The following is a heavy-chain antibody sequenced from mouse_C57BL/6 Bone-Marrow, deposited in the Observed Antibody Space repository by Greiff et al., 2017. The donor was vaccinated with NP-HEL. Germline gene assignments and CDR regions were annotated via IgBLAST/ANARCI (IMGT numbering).Heavy chain of an antibody. CDR3: ARPSYYGSSYGFAY. CDR2: ISYDGSN. V-gene: IGHV3-6*01. D-gene: IGHD1-1*01. J-gene: IGHJ3*01. CDR1: GYSITSGYY. Sequence: ESGPGLVKPSQSLSLTCSVTGYSITSGYYWNWIRQFPGNKLEWMGYISYDGSNNYNPSLKNRISITRDTSKNQFFLKLNSVTTEDTATYYCARPSYYGSSYGFAYWGQGTLVTVSA.